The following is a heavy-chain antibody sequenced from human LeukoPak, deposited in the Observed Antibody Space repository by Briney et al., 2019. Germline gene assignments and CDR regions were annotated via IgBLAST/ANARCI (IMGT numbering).Heavy chain of an antibody. J-gene: IGHJ4*02. CDR3: ARMERELPFDY. D-gene: IGHD1-26*01. CDR1: GFTFSSYA. CDR2: ISYDGSNK. Sequence: GGSLRLSCAASGFTFSSYAMHWVRQAPGKGLEWVTVISYDGSNKYYADSVKGRFTISRDNSKNTLYLQMNSLRAEDTAVYYCARMERELPFDYWGQGTLVTVSS. V-gene: IGHV3-30-3*01.